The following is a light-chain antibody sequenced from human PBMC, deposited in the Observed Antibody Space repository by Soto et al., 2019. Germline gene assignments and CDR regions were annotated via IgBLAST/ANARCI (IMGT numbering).Light chain of an antibody. CDR3: QKYYGAPIT. Sequence: DIVMIQSPDSLAVSLGERATITCKSSQSLLSRSDYMNYFAWYQHKPGQPPKLLIYWASTRGSGVPDRFSGSGSGTDFTLTISSLPPEDVAVYYCQKYYGAPITLGQGTRLEIK. CDR1: QSLLSRSDYMNY. CDR2: WAS. V-gene: IGKV4-1*01. J-gene: IGKJ5*01.